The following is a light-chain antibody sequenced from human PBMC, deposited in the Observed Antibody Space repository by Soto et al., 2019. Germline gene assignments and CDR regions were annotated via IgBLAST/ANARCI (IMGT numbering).Light chain of an antibody. CDR3: QNYHSAPWT. J-gene: IGKJ1*01. CDR1: QGISNF. V-gene: IGKV1-27*01. Sequence: DIQMTQSPSSLSTSVGDRVTISCRASQGISNFLAWYQQKPGKVPKLLIHAASTLQSGVPSRFSGSGSGTDFTLTISSLQPEDVATYYCQNYHSAPWTFGQGTKVDIK. CDR2: AAS.